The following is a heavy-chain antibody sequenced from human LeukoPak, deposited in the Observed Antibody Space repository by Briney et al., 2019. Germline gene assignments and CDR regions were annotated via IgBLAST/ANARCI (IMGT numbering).Heavy chain of an antibody. CDR2: INHSGST. J-gene: IGHJ4*02. CDR1: GGSFSGYY. V-gene: IGHV4-34*01. D-gene: IGHD3-3*01. CDR3: ARVGFWSGYYYFDY. Sequence: SETLSLTCAVYGGSFSGYYWSWVRQPPGKGLEWIGEINHSGSTNYNPSLTSRVTISVDTSKNQFSLKLSSVTAADTAVYYCARVGFWSGYYYFDYWGQGTLVTVSS.